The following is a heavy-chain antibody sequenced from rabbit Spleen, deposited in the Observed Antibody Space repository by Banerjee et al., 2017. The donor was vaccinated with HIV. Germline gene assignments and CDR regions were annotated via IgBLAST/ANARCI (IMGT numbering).Heavy chain of an antibody. Sequence: QEQLEESGGGRVKPEGSLTLTCKASGFAFSNKAVMCWVRQAPGKGLEWIACINAVTGKAVYASWAKGRFTFSKTSSTTVTLQMTSLTAADTATYFCARDTDDGSLSMAFNLWGQGTLVTVS. CDR1: GFAFSNKAV. J-gene: IGHJ4*01. V-gene: IGHV1S45*01. CDR3: ARDTDDGSLSMAFNL. CDR2: INAVTGKA. D-gene: IGHD2-1*01.